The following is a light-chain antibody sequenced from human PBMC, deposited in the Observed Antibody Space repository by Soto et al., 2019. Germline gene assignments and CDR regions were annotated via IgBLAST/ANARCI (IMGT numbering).Light chain of an antibody. V-gene: IGLV2-14*01. Sequence: QSALTQPASVSGSPGQSITISCTGTSGDIDTYNDVSWYQQHPGKAPKLIIYEVTNRPSGVSNRFSGSKSGDTASLTISGLRAEDEADYYCRSYTSRTDYVFGTGTKLTVL. CDR3: RSYTSRTDYV. CDR2: EVT. CDR1: SGDIDTYND. J-gene: IGLJ1*01.